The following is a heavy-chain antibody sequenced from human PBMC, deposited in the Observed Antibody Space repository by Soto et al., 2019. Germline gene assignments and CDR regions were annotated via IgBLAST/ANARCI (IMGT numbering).Heavy chain of an antibody. V-gene: IGHV3-30*18. CDR1: GFTFSSYG. CDR3: AKEVPYSNYNPYYYYGMDV. CDR2: ISYDGSNK. D-gene: IGHD4-4*01. J-gene: IGHJ6*02. Sequence: PGGSLRLSCAASGFTFSSYGMHWVRQAPGKGLAWVAVISYDGSNKYYADSVKGRFTISRDNSKNTLYLQMNSLRAEDTAVYYCAKEVPYSNYNPYYYYGMDVLGQGTTVTVSS.